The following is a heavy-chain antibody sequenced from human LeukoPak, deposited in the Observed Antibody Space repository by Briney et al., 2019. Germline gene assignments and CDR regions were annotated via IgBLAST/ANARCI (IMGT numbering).Heavy chain of an antibody. D-gene: IGHD2-15*01. CDR1: GFTFSDYY. CDR2: ISSSGSTI. CDR3: ARDGDCSGGSCYEYYGMDV. V-gene: IGHV3-11*01. J-gene: IGHJ6*02. Sequence: PGGSLRLSCAASGFTFSDYYMSWIRQAPGKGQEWVSYISSSGSTIYYADSVKGRFTISRDNAKNSLYLQMNSLRAEDTAVYYCARDGDCSGGSCYEYYGMDVWGQGTTVTVSS.